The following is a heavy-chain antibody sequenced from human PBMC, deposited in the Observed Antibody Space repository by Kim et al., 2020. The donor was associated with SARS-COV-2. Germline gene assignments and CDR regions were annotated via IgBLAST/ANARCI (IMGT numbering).Heavy chain of an antibody. J-gene: IGHJ5*02. CDR3: ARVSLSGYNIYNWFDP. D-gene: IGHD3-22*01. CDR2: IYYRGST. CDR1: GDSISSSNYY. Sequence: SETLSLTCTLSGDSISSSNYYWGWIRQPPGKGLEWIGNIYYRGSTYYNLSLKSRITISVDTSKNQFSLKLNSVTAADTAVYYCARVSLSGYNIYNWFDPWGQGTLAIVSS. V-gene: IGHV4-39*07.